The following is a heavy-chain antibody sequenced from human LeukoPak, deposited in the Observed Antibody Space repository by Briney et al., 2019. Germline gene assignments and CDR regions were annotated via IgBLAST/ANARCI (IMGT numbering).Heavy chain of an antibody. D-gene: IGHD6-19*01. CDR1: GFPFSTYA. J-gene: IGHJ5*02. V-gene: IGHV3-30-3*01. Sequence: GTSLRLSCAASGFPFSTYAMHWVRQAPGKGLEWVAVISYDGSNKYYADSVKGRFTISRDNSKNTLYLQMNSLRAEDTAVYFCARGDSGDWSFDPWDQGTLVTVSS. CDR3: ARGDSGDWSFDP. CDR2: ISYDGSNK.